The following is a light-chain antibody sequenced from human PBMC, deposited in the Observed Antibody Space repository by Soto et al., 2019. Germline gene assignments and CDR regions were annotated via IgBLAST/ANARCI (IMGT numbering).Light chain of an antibody. J-gene: IGKJ3*01. CDR2: NGV. Sequence: EIVMTQSPSSLSVSPGERATLSCRASQSATANLAWYQQKPGQAPRLLIYNGVTRATGIPARFTGSGSGREYTLTISSLQSEDVAMYYCQQYNTWPPFTFGPGTKVELK. CDR3: QQYNTWPPFT. V-gene: IGKV3-15*01. CDR1: QSATAN.